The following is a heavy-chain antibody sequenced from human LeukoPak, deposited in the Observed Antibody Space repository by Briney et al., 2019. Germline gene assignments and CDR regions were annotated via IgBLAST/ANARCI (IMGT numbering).Heavy chain of an antibody. CDR3: ARDVMITFGGVIADFDY. CDR2: ISAYNGNT. J-gene: IGHJ4*02. Sequence: GASVKVSCKASGYTFTSYGISWVRQAPGQGLEWMGWISAYNGNTNYAQKLQGRVTMTTDTSTSTAYMELRSLRSDDTAVYYCARDVMITFGGVIADFDYWGQGTLVTVSS. D-gene: IGHD3-16*02. V-gene: IGHV1-18*01. CDR1: GYTFTSYG.